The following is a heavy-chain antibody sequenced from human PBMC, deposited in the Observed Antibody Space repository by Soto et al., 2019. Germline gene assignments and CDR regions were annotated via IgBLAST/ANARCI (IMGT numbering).Heavy chain of an antibody. J-gene: IGHJ6*02. Sequence: ASVKVSCKASGYTFTSYGISCVRQAPGQGLEWMGWISAYNGNTNYAQKLQGRVTMTRDTSTSTVYMELSSLRSEDTAVYYCASGTDYYYGMDVWGQGTTVTVSS. CDR2: ISAYNGNT. V-gene: IGHV1-18*01. CDR3: ASGTDYYYGMDV. CDR1: GYTFTSYG.